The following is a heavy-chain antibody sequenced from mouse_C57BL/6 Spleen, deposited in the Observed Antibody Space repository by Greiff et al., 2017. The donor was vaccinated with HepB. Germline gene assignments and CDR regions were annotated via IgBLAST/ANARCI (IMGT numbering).Heavy chain of an antibody. Sequence: QVQLKQPGAELVRPGTSVKLSCKASGYTFTSYWMHWVKQRPGQGLEWIGVIDPSDSYTNYNQKFKGKATLTVDTSSSTAYMQLSSLTSEDSAVYYCANYYGSSHYYAMDYWGQGTSVTVSS. CDR3: ANYYGSSHYYAMDY. CDR2: IDPSDSYT. D-gene: IGHD1-1*01. CDR1: GYTFTSYW. J-gene: IGHJ4*01. V-gene: IGHV1-59*01.